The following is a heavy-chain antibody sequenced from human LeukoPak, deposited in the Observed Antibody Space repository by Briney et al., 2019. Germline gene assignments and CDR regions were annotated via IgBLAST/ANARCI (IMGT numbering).Heavy chain of an antibody. Sequence: GGSLRLSCAASGFTFSSYAMHWVRQAPGKGLEWVAVISYDGSNKYYADSVKGRFTISRDNSKNTLYLQMNSLRAEGTAVYYCVRDLGGRSGHWGQGTLVTVSS. D-gene: IGHD3-16*01. CDR1: GFTFSSYA. J-gene: IGHJ4*02. CDR2: ISYDGSNK. CDR3: VRDLGGRSGH. V-gene: IGHV3-30-3*01.